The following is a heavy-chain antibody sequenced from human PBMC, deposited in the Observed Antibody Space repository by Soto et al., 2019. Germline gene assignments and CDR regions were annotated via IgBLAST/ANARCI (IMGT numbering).Heavy chain of an antibody. CDR1: GFTFSSYA. CDR2: ISYDGSNK. D-gene: IGHD1-26*01. J-gene: IGHJ6*02. V-gene: IGHV3-30-3*01. CDR3: ARTPRARGGLPDYDYGMDV. Sequence: QVQLVESGGGVVQPGRSLRLSCAASGFTFSSYAMHWVRQAPGKGLEWVAVISYDGSNKYYADSVKGRYTIARDNTKNTMYTPMNIIRAEEPPVYYGARTPRARGGLPDYDYGMDVWGQGTTVTVSS.